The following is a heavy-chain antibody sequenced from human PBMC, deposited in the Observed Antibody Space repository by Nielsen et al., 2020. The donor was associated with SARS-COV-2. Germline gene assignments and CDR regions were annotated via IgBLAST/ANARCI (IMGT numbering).Heavy chain of an antibody. V-gene: IGHV1-69*04. D-gene: IGHD2-2*01. CDR2: IIPILGIA. J-gene: IGHJ6*02. Sequence: WVRQAPGQGLEWMGRIIPILGIANYAQKFQGRVTITADESTSTAYMELSSLRSEDTAVYYCARGSTDCSSTSCYGPQVFGYYYYGMDVWGQGTTVTVSS. CDR3: ARGSTDCSSTSCYGPQVFGYYYYGMDV.